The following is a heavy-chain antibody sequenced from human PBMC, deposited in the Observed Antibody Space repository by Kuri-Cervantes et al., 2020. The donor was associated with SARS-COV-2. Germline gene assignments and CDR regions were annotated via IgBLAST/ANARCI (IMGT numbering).Heavy chain of an antibody. J-gene: IGHJ4*02. D-gene: IGHD3-9*01. CDR1: GGSISSDY. CDR2: IYYSGST. V-gene: IGHV4-59*01. CDR3: ARVSYDILTGYYLSPTFDY. Sequence: SETLSLTCTVSGGSISSDYWSWIRQPPGKGLEWIGYIYYSGSTNYNPSLKSRVTISVDTSKNQFSLKLSSVAAADTAVYYCARVSYDILTGYYLSPTFDYWGQGTLVTVSS.